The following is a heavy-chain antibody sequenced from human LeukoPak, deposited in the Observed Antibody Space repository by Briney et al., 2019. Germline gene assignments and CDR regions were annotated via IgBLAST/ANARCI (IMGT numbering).Heavy chain of an antibody. CDR2: INHNGNVN. CDR1: GFTFSSYW. Sequence: GGSLRLSCAASGFTFSSYWMNWARQAPGKGLERVASINHNGNVNYYVDSVKGRFTISRDNAKNSLYLQMSSLRAEDTAVYYCARGGRPDYWGQGTLVTVSS. J-gene: IGHJ4*02. V-gene: IGHV3-7*01. CDR3: ARGGRPDY. D-gene: IGHD3-10*01.